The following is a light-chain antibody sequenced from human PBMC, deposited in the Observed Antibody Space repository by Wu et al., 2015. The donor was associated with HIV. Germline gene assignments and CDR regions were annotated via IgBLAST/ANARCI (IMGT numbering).Light chain of an antibody. Sequence: IQMTQSPSTLSASVGDRVTITCRASQGINSWLAWYQQKPGKAPKLLIYKASSLESGVPSRFSGSGSGTEFTLTISSLQPDDFATYYCQQYNSYSWTFGQGTKVEIK. CDR2: KAS. CDR3: QQYNSYSWT. J-gene: IGKJ1*01. V-gene: IGKV1-5*03. CDR1: QGINSW.